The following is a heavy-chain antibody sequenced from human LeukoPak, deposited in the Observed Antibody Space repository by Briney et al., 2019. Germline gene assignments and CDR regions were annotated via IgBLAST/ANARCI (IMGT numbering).Heavy chain of an antibody. V-gene: IGHV4-59*08. CDR2: IYYSGST. J-gene: IGHJ6*02. D-gene: IGHD6-19*01. CDR3: ARSYSSGWPPLYYYYGMDV. CDR1: GGSISSYY. Sequence: PSETLSLTCTVSGGSISSYYWSWIRQPPGKGLEWIGYIYYSGSTNYNPSLKSRVTISVDTSKNQFPLKLSSVTAADTAVYYCARSYSSGWPPLYYYYGMDVWGQGTTVTVSS.